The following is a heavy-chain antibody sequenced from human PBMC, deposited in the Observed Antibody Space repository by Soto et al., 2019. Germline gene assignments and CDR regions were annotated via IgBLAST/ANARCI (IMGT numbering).Heavy chain of an antibody. D-gene: IGHD5-18*01. J-gene: IGHJ1*01. CDR1: GFTFSSYA. CDR2: IIGNGGST. Sequence: GGSLRLSCAASGFTFSSYAMSWVRQAPGKGLEWVSAIIGNGGSTYYADSVKGRFTISRDNSKNTLYLQMNSLRAEDTAIYYCAKLSGYGYGCPTAEYFQHWGQGTLVTVSS. CDR3: AKLSGYGYGCPTAEYFQH. V-gene: IGHV3-23*01.